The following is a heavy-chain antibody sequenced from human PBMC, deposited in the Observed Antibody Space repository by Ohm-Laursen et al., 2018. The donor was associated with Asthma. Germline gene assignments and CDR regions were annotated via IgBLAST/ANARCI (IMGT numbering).Heavy chain of an antibody. CDR1: GFTFDDYA. V-gene: IGHV3-9*01. D-gene: IGHD3-9*01. CDR3: AKDKVGILTGSEAFDI. J-gene: IGHJ3*02. Sequence: SLRLSCAASGFTFDDYAMHWVRQASGKGLEWVSGISWNSGSIGYADSVKGRFTISRDNAKNSLYLQMNSLRAEDTALYYCAKDKVGILTGSEAFDIWGQGTMVTVSS. CDR2: ISWNSGSI.